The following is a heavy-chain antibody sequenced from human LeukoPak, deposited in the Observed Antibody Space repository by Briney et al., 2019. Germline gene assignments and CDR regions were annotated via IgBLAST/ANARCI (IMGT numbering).Heavy chain of an antibody. J-gene: IGHJ4*02. V-gene: IGHV1-8*01. CDR2: MNPNSGNT. D-gene: IGHD4-17*01. CDR1: GYTFTSYV. Sequence: ASVKVSCKASGYTFTSYVINWVRQATGQGLEWMGWMNPNSGNTGYAQKFQGRVTMTRNTSISTAYMELSSLRSEDTAVYYCARGLSRYGEKTARFGYWGQGTLVTVSS. CDR3: ARGLSRYGEKTARFGY.